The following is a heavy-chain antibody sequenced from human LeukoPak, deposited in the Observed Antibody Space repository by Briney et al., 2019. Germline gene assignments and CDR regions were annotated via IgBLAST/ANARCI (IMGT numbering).Heavy chain of an antibody. CDR2: INRRGHT. Sequence: GGSLRLSCAASGFTFDRFTIHWVRQTPGKGLEWVSLINRRGHTFYADSVKGRFTISRDNSRNSVFLQMNSLRPEDTALYHCAKEVDCPSDCLFFHSWGQGTLVAVSS. D-gene: IGHD2-21*02. J-gene: IGHJ4*02. V-gene: IGHV3-43*01. CDR1: GFTFDRFT. CDR3: AKEVDCPSDCLFFHS.